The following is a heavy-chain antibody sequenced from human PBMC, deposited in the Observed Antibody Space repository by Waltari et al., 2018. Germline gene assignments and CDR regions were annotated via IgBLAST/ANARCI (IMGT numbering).Heavy chain of an antibody. V-gene: IGHV3-48*01. CDR3: ARDLYYGSGIGYYFDY. CDR2: ISISSSTI. Sequence: EVQLVESGGGLVQPGGSLRLSCAASGFTFSSYSMNWVRQAPGKGLEWVSYISISSSTIYYADSVKGRFTISRDNAKNSLYLQMNSLRAEDTAVYYCARDLYYGSGIGYYFDYWGQGTLVTVSS. D-gene: IGHD3-10*01. J-gene: IGHJ4*02. CDR1: GFTFSSYS.